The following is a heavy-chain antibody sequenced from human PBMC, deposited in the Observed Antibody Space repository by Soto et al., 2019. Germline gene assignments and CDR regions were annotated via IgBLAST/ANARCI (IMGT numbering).Heavy chain of an antibody. CDR3: ARDMGYCTNGVCYWAMDV. J-gene: IGHJ6*02. CDR1: GGSFSGYY. D-gene: IGHD2-8*01. CDR2: INHSGST. Sequence: SETLSLTCAVYGGSFSGYYWSWIRQPPGKGLEWIGEINHSGSTNYNPSLKSRVTISVDTSKNQFSLKLRSVTAADTAVHYCARDMGYCTNGVCYWAMDVWGQGTTVT. V-gene: IGHV4-34*01.